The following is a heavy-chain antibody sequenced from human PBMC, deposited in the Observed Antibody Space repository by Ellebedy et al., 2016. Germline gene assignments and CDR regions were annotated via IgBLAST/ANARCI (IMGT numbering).Heavy chain of an antibody. D-gene: IGHD5-18*01. J-gene: IGHJ4*02. V-gene: IGHV1-3*01. Sequence: ASVKVSCKASGYTFTSYAMHWVRQAPGQRLEWMGWINAGNGNTKYSQKFQGRVTITRDTSASTAYMELSSLRSEDTAVYYCARAGGYSYGSFGHYWGQGTLVTVSS. CDR2: INAGNGNT. CDR3: ARAGGYSYGSFGHY. CDR1: GYTFTSYA.